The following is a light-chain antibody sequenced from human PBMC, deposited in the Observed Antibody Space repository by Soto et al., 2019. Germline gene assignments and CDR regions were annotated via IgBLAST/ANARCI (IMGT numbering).Light chain of an antibody. J-gene: IGLJ3*02. CDR2: EVI. V-gene: IGLV2-8*01. Sequence: QSVLTEPPSASGSPGQSVTISCTGTGSDVGGYDYVSWYQLHPGGAPELIIYEVIRRPSGVPDRFSGSKSGNTASLTVSGLQADDEADYFCSSYAGITTLVFGGGTKVTVL. CDR1: GSDVGGYDY. CDR3: SSYAGITTLV.